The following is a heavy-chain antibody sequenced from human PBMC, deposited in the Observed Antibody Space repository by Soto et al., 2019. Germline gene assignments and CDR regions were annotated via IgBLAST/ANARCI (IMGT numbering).Heavy chain of an antibody. CDR1: GGSISGYF. Sequence: SETLSLTCTVSGGSISGYFWTWIRQPAGKGLEWIGRIYTNGTTNYHPSLKSRVTMSVDTSKNYFSLNLDYVTAADTAVYYCEREAVAATGTWWFDPWGQGTLVTVYS. J-gene: IGHJ5*02. D-gene: IGHD6-13*01. CDR3: EREAVAATGTWWFDP. V-gene: IGHV4-4*07. CDR2: IYTNGTT.